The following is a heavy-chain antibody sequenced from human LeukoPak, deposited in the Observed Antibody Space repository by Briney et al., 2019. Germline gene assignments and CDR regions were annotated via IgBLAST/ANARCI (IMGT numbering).Heavy chain of an antibody. J-gene: IGHJ4*02. Sequence: GESLKISCKGSGYSFTSYWIGWVRQMPGKGLEWMGIIYPGYSDTRFSPSFQGQGTTSADKSITTAYLQWSSLKASDTAMYYCARRAYSSGWYRFDYWGQGTLVTVSS. CDR3: ARRAYSSGWYRFDY. CDR2: IYPGYSDT. D-gene: IGHD6-19*01. CDR1: GYSFTSYW. V-gene: IGHV5-51*01.